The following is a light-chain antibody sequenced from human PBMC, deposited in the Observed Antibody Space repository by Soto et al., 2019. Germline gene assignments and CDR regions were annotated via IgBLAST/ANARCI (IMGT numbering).Light chain of an antibody. J-gene: IGKJ4*02. Sequence: EIVLTQSPATLSVSPWESATLSCRASQSVSSNLAWYQQKPGQAPRLLIYGASTRATGIPARFSGSGSGTEFTLTISRLEPADFTVYYCQQYNNWPLTFGGGTKMDIK. V-gene: IGKV3-15*01. CDR3: QQYNNWPLT. CDR2: GAS. CDR1: QSVSSN.